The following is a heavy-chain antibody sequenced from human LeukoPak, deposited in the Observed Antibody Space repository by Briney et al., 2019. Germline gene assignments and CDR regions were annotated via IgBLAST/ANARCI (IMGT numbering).Heavy chain of an antibody. CDR2: INPNSGGT. J-gene: IGHJ4*02. Sequence: ASVKVSCKASGYTFTGYYMHWVRQAPGQGLEWMGWINPNSGGTNYAQKFQGRVTMTRDTSISTAYMELSRLRSDDTAVYYCARDARITMVRGVIGDDYWGQGTLVTVSS. D-gene: IGHD3-10*01. CDR3: ARDARITMVRGVIGDDY. V-gene: IGHV1-2*02. CDR1: GYTFTGYY.